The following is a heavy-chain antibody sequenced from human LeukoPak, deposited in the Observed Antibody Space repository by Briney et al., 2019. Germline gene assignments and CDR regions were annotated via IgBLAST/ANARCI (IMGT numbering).Heavy chain of an antibody. CDR3: ARDPSNS. D-gene: IGHD5/OR15-5a*01. CDR2: ISSSSSYI. J-gene: IGHJ4*02. V-gene: IGHV3-21*01. Sequence: GGSPRLSCAASGFTFSTYTINWVRQAPGKGLEWVSSISSSSSYIYYADSVKGRFTISRDNAKNSLYLQMNSLGAEDTAVYYCARDPSNSWGQGTLVTVSS. CDR1: GFTFSTYT.